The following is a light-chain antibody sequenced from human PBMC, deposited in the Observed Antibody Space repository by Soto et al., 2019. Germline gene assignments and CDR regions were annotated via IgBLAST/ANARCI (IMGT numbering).Light chain of an antibody. CDR1: SSDVGGYNY. Sequence: QSVLTQPASVSRSPGQSITISCTGTSSDVGGYNYVSWYQQHPGKAPKLMIYDVSNRPSGVSNRFSGSKSGNTASLTISGLQAEDEADYYCRSYTSSSTYVFGPGTKVTV. J-gene: IGLJ1*01. V-gene: IGLV2-14*01. CDR3: RSYTSSSTYV. CDR2: DVS.